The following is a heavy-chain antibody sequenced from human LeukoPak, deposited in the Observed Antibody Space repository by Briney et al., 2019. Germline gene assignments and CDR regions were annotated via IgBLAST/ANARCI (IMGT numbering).Heavy chain of an antibody. CDR2: INHSGST. CDR3: ARGWCSGGSCRYPARYYYGMDV. J-gene: IGHJ6*04. D-gene: IGHD2-15*01. V-gene: IGHV4-34*01. CDR1: GGSFSGYY. Sequence: PSETLSLTCAVYGGSFSGYYWSWIRQPPGKGLEWIGEINHSGSTNYNPSLKSRVTISVDTSKNQFSLKLSSVTAADTAVYYCARGWCSGGSCRYPARYYYGMDVWGKGTTVTVSS.